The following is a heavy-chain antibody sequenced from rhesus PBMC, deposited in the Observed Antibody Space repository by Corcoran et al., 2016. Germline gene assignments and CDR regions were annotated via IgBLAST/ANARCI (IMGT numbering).Heavy chain of an antibody. CDR3: TREDF. J-gene: IGHJ4*01. CDR2: IKNRADGGTA. V-gene: IGHV3-16*01. CDR1: VFPSSTSC. Sequence: EVLLVESGGVLVQPGDSRRLSDAASVFPSSTSCRKRVRTATGKGVELVGFIKNRADGGTAAYAESVKGIFTISRDDSKNTLYLQMNSLKTEDTAVYYCTREDFWGQGVLVTVSS.